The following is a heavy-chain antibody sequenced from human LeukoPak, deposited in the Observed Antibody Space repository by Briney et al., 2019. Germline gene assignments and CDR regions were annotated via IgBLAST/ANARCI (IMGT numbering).Heavy chain of an antibody. V-gene: IGHV4-39*07. CDR3: ARTNNDFWSGWAYYYYYYMDV. Sequence: SETLSLTCTVSGGSISSSSYYWGWIRQPPGKGLEWIGSIYYSGSTYYNPSLKSRVTISVDTSKNQFSLELSSATAADTAVYYCARTNNDFWSGWAYYYYYYMDVWGKGTTVTVSS. CDR1: GGSISSSSYY. CDR2: IYYSGST. D-gene: IGHD3-3*01. J-gene: IGHJ6*03.